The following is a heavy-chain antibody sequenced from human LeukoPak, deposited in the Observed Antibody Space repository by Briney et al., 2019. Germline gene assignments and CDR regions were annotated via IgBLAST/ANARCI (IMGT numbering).Heavy chain of an antibody. Sequence: PGGSLRLSCAASGFTVSSNYMNWVRQAPGKWLEWVSVIYSGGSTFYEDSVKGRFTISRDNSKNTVDLQMNSLRAEDTAVYFCAKGGIAVIITTVPIDYWGQGTLVTVSS. CDR1: GFTVSSNY. V-gene: IGHV3-53*01. D-gene: IGHD3-22*01. CDR2: IYSGGST. CDR3: AKGGIAVIITTVPIDY. J-gene: IGHJ4*02.